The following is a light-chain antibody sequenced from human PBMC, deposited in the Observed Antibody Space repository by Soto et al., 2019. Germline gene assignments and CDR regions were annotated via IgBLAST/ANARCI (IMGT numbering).Light chain of an antibody. V-gene: IGKV3-20*01. CDR3: QQYGSSPTWT. CDR2: GAS. Sequence: EIVMTQSPATLSVSPGETASLSCRASQSAGNFLAWYQQKPGQAPRLLIYGASSRATGIPDRFSGSGSGTDFTLTISRLEPEDFAVYYCQQYGSSPTWTFGQGTKVDIK. CDR1: QSAGNF. J-gene: IGKJ1*01.